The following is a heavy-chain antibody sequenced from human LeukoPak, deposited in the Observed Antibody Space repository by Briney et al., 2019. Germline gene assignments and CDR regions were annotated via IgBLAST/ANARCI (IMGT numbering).Heavy chain of an antibody. CDR1: GFTFSSYA. CDR2: ISDSGGST. CDR3: AKEDPMYYYDSSGLSTLYDY. Sequence: GGSLRLSCAACGFTFSSYAMSWVRRARGKGLEWVSAISDSGGSTYYADSVKGRFTISRDNSKNTLYLQMNSLRAEDTAVYYCAKEDPMYYYDSSGLSTLYDYWGQGTLVTVSS. D-gene: IGHD3-22*01. J-gene: IGHJ4*02. V-gene: IGHV3-23*01.